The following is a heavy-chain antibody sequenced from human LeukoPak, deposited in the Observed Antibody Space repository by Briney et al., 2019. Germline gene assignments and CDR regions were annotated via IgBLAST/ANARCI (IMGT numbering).Heavy chain of an antibody. CDR1: GYTFSFYY. CDR2: INPNRGAT. V-gene: IGHV1-2*02. CDR3: ARGIGAASSGYLVY. Sequence: ASVTVSFKSSGYTFSFYYIHWVRQAPGQGLEWMGWINPNRGATHFAQNFQGRVTMTRDTSISTAYMELSSLRSDDTAVYYCARGIGAASSGYLVYWGQGTLVTVSS. D-gene: IGHD3-22*01. J-gene: IGHJ4*02.